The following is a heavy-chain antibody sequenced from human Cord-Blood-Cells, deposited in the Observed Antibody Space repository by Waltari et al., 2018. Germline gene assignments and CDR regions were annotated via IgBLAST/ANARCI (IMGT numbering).Heavy chain of an antibody. D-gene: IGHD3-9*01. CDR3: ARAGTIYDAFDI. V-gene: IGHV3-9*03. CDR1: GFTFDDYA. J-gene: IGHJ3*02. Sequence: EVQLVESGGGLVQPGRSLRLSWSASGFTFDDYALHWARQAPGKGLEWVAGISWNSGSIGYADSVKGRFTISRDNAKNSLYLQMNSLRAEDMALYYCARAGTIYDAFDIWGQGTMVTVSS. CDR2: ISWNSGSI.